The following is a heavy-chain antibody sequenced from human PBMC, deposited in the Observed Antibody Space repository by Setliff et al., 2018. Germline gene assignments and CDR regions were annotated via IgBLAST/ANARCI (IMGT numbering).Heavy chain of an antibody. J-gene: IGHJ4*02. CDR2: IIPIFGTA. CDR1: GGTFSSYA. Sequence: SVKVSCKASGGTFSSYAISWVRQAPGQGLEWMGGIIPIFGTAKYAQKFQGRVTMTTDTSTRTAYMEVTSLRSDDTAVYYCATEKFPGDWGDYWGQGTLVTVS. V-gene: IGHV1-69*05. D-gene: IGHD2-21*01. CDR3: ATEKFPGDWGDY.